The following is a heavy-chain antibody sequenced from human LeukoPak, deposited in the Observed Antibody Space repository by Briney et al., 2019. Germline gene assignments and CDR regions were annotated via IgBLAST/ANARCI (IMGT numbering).Heavy chain of an antibody. Sequence: GGSLRLSFAASGFTLSSYTMNWVRQAPGKGLEWVSSITSGNNIYYADSVKGRFTISRDNAKNSLYLEMNSLRAEDTAVYYCARERASSRFDPWGQGTLVTVSS. CDR2: ITSGNNI. V-gene: IGHV3-21*01. CDR1: GFTLSSYT. CDR3: ARERASSRFDP. D-gene: IGHD6-13*01. J-gene: IGHJ5*02.